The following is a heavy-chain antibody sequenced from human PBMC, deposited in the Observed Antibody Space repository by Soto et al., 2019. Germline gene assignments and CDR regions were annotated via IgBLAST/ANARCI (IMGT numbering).Heavy chain of an antibody. D-gene: IGHD3-16*02. CDR3: ARDTRLRLGELSSYFDY. V-gene: IGHV1-18*01. CDR1: GYTFTSYG. CDR2: ISAYNGNT. Sequence: ASVKVSCKASGYTFTSYGISWVRQAPGQGLEWMGWISAYNGNTNYAQKLQGRVTMTTDTSTSTAYMELSSLRSEDTAVYYCARDTRLRLGELSSYFDYWGQGTLVTVSS. J-gene: IGHJ4*02.